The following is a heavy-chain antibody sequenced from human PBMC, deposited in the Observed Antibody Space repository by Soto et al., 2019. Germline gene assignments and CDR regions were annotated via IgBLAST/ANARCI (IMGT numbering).Heavy chain of an antibody. Sequence: GASVKVSCKASGYTFTGYYIHWVRQAPGQRLEWMGWINPNSGGTNYAQKFQGWVTMTRDTSISTAYMELSRLRSDDTAVYYCAREDIAVARYYYYGMDVWGQGTTVTVSS. V-gene: IGHV1-2*04. J-gene: IGHJ6*02. D-gene: IGHD6-19*01. CDR3: AREDIAVARYYYYGMDV. CDR2: INPNSGGT. CDR1: GYTFTGYY.